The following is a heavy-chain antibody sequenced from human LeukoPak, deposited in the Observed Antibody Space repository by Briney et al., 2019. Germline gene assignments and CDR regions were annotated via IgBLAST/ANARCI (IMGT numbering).Heavy chain of an antibody. CDR3: ARDASRSRTVVTPDY. CDR1: GFTFSDYY. CDR2: ISSSGSYI. Sequence: PGGSLRLSCAASGFTFSDYYMSWIRQAPGKGLEWVSYISSSGSYIYYADSVKGRFTISRDNAKNSLYLQMNSLRAEDTAVYYCARDASRSRTVVTPDYWGQGTLVTVSS. V-gene: IGHV3-11*04. J-gene: IGHJ4*02. D-gene: IGHD4-23*01.